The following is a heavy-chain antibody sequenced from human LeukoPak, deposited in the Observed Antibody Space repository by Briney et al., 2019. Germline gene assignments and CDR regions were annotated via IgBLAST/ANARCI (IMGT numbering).Heavy chain of an antibody. V-gene: IGHV5-51*01. CDR2: IYPGDSDT. J-gene: IGHJ3*02. D-gene: IGHD3-22*01. CDR3: ARHYDSSSLSAFNI. Sequence: PGESLKISCKVSGYRFTTYWIGWVRQMPGKGLEWMGIIYPGDSDTRYSPSLQGQVTISVDKSISTAYLQWSSLKASDTAMYYCARHYDSSSLSAFNIWGQGTMVTVSS. CDR1: GYRFTTYW.